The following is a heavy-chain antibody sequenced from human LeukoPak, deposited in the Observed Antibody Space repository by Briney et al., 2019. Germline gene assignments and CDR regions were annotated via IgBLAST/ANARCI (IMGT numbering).Heavy chain of an antibody. CDR3: ARDRYCSSTSCYRWFDP. CDR2: INPNSGGT. CDR1: GYTFTGYY. D-gene: IGHD2-2*01. Sequence: ASVKVSCKASGYTFTGYYMHWVRQAPGQGLEWMGWINPNSGGTNYAQKFQGRVTMTRDTSISTAYMELSRLRSGDTAVYHCARDRYCSSTSCYRWFDPWGQGTLVTVSS. J-gene: IGHJ5*02. V-gene: IGHV1-2*02.